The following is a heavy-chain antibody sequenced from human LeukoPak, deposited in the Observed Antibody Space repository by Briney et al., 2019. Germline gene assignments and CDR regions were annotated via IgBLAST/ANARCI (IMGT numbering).Heavy chain of an antibody. Sequence: SETLSLTCTVSGGSISSYYWSWMRQPPGKGLEWMGYIYYSGSTNYNPSLKSRVTISVDTSKNQFSLKLSSVTAADTAVYYCATITMVRGVIFDYWGQGTLVTVSS. V-gene: IGHV4-59*01. D-gene: IGHD3-10*01. J-gene: IGHJ4*02. CDR3: ATITMVRGVIFDY. CDR1: GGSISSYY. CDR2: IYYSGST.